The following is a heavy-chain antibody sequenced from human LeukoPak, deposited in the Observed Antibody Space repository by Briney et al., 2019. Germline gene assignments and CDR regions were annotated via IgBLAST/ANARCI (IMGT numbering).Heavy chain of an antibody. CDR2: IYYSGST. CDR3: ARGSAVAAYDY. CDR1: GGSISRYY. V-gene: IGHV4-59*12. J-gene: IGHJ4*02. D-gene: IGHD6-19*01. Sequence: PSETLSLTCTVSGGSISRYYWSWLRQPPGKGLEWIGYIYYSGSTNYNPSLKSRVTISVDTSKNQSSLKLSSVTAADTAVYYCARGSAVAAYDYWGQGTLVTVSS.